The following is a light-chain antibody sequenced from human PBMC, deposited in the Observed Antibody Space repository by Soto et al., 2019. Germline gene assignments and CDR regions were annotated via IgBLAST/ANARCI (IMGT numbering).Light chain of an antibody. Sequence: QRTHSPSCLAAAVVDRVTIPCLEIQGISNDLGWYQQKPGKAPKVLIYASSNLPSGVPSRFSGSVSGTDFTLTISSLQTEDFATYYCLQDYNYPHTFGPGTKVDI. V-gene: IGKV1-6*01. CDR3: LQDYNYPHT. J-gene: IGKJ3*01. CDR1: QGISND. CDR2: ASS.